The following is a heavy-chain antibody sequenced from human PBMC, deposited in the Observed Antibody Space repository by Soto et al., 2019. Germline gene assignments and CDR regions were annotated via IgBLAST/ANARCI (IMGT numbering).Heavy chain of an antibody. J-gene: IGHJ4*02. Sequence: QVQLVQSGAEVKKPGSSVKVSCKASGGTFSSYAISWVRQAPGQGLEWLGGIIPIFGTANYAQKFQGRVTITADESASTAYMELSSLRYEDTAVYYCARDEGRDGYHGHFGYWGQGTLVTVSS. V-gene: IGHV1-69*01. CDR1: GGTFSSYA. CDR3: ARDEGRDGYHGHFGY. D-gene: IGHD5-12*01. CDR2: IIPIFGTA.